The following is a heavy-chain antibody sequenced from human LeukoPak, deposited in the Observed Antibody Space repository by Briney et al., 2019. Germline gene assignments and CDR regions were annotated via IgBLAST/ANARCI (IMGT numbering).Heavy chain of an antibody. D-gene: IGHD2-2*01. J-gene: IGHJ5*02. Sequence: GASVKVSCKASGYTSTSYGISWVRQAPGQGLEWMGWISAYNGNTNYAQKLQGRVTMTTDTSTSTAYMELRSLRSDDTAVYYCARGGDIVVVPATDPTPGNWFDPWGQGTLVTVSS. CDR2: ISAYNGNT. V-gene: IGHV1-18*01. CDR1: GYTSTSYG. CDR3: ARGGDIVVVPATDPTPGNWFDP.